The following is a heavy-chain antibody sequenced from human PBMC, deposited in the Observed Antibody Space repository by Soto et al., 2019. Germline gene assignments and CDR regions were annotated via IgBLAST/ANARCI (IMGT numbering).Heavy chain of an antibody. CDR2: ISGSGGST. CDR1: GFTFSSYA. D-gene: IGHD2-2*01. CDR3: AKVRGIVVVPAIFDY. J-gene: IGHJ4*02. Sequence: GGSLRLSCAASGFTFSSYAMSWVRQAPGKGLEWVSAISGSGGSTYYADSVKGRFTISRDNSKKTLYLQMNSLRAEDTAVNYCAKVRGIVVVPAIFDYWGQGTLVTVSS. V-gene: IGHV3-23*01.